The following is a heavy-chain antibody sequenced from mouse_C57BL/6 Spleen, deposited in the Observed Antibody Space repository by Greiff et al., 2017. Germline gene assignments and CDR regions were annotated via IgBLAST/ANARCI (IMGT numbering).Heavy chain of an antibody. CDR3: AGLDSSGYEAY. Sequence: VQLQQPGAELVRPGSSVKLSCKASGYTFTSYWMHWVKQRPIQGLEWIGNIDPSDSETNYNQKFKDKATLTVDKSSSTAYMQLSSLTAEDSAVYYRAGLDSSGYEAYWGQGTLVTVSA. V-gene: IGHV1-52*01. J-gene: IGHJ3*01. CDR2: IDPSDSET. D-gene: IGHD3-2*01. CDR1: GYTFTSYW.